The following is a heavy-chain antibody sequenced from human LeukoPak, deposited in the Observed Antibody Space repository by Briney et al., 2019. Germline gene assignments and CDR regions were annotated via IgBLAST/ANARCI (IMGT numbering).Heavy chain of an antibody. CDR2: INSDGSST. V-gene: IGHV3-74*01. CDR1: GFTFDDYG. D-gene: IGHD1-26*01. CDR3: ARVGPGATRGKEEFDY. Sequence: GGSLRLSCAASGFTFDDYGMIWVRQASGKGLVWDSRINSDGSSTSYADSVKGRFTISRDNAKNTLYLQMNSLRAEDTAVYYCARVGPGATRGKEEFDYWGQGTLVTVSS. J-gene: IGHJ4*02.